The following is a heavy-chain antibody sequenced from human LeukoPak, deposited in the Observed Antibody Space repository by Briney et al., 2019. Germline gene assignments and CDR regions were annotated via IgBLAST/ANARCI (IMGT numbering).Heavy chain of an antibody. J-gene: IGHJ3*02. CDR2: IHYSGST. V-gene: IGHV4-59*01. CDR3: ARDGDLGGAFDI. CDR1: GGSISSYY. Sequence: SETLSLTCTVSGGSISSYYWSWIRQPPAKRLEWIGYIHYSGSTNYNPSLKSRITISVDTSKTQFSLKLSSVTAADTAVYYCARDGDLGGAFDIWGRGTMVTVSS. D-gene: IGHD4-23*01.